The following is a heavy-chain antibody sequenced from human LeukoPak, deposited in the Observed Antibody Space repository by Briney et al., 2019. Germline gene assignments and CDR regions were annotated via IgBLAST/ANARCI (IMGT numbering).Heavy chain of an antibody. D-gene: IGHD3-3*01. J-gene: IGHJ4*02. CDR2: ISFSGVT. CDR3: ARDLRLFDY. Sequence: ASVKVSCKTSGYPFTGYYIQWLRQAPGQGLEWMGWISFSGVTKYAEKLRGRVTLTRDTSRATAYMELTGLTSDDTAVYYCARDLRLFDYWGQGTLVTVSS. V-gene: IGHV1-2*02. CDR1: GYPFTGYY.